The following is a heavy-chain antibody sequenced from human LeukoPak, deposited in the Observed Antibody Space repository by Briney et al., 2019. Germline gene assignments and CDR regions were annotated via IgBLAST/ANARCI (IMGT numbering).Heavy chain of an antibody. Sequence: SQTLSLTCTDSGGSISSGDYYWSWIRQPPGKGLEWIGYIYYSGSTYYNPSLKSRVTISVDTSKNQFSLKLSSVTAADTAVYYCARGSGSDYYYYGMDVWGQGTTVTVSS. D-gene: IGHD3-10*01. CDR1: GGSISSGDYY. CDR3: ARGSGSDYYYYGMDV. CDR2: IYYSGST. J-gene: IGHJ6*02. V-gene: IGHV4-30-4*01.